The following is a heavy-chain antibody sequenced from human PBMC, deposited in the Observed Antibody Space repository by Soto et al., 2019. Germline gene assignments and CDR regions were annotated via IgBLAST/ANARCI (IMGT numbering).Heavy chain of an antibody. Sequence: GGSLRLSCAASGFTFSSYAMSWVRQAPGKGLEWVSAISGSGGSTYYADSVKGRFTISRDNSKNTLYLQMNSLRAEDTAVYYCAASIAAAGTAPYWGQGTLVTVSS. CDR3: AASIAAAGTAPY. CDR1: GFTFSSYA. D-gene: IGHD6-13*01. J-gene: IGHJ4*02. CDR2: ISGSGGST. V-gene: IGHV3-23*01.